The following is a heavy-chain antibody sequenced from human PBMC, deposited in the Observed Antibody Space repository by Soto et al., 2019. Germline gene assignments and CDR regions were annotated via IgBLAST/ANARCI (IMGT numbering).Heavy chain of an antibody. D-gene: IGHD1-26*01. CDR2: ISWNSGSI. V-gene: IGHV3-9*01. J-gene: IGHJ5*02. Sequence: EVQLVESGGGLVQPGRSLRLSCAASGFTFDDYAMHWVRQAPGKGLEWVSGISWNSGSIGYADSVKGRFTISRDNAKNSLYLQMNSLRAEDTALYYCAKDNLRGRSRGGGFDPWGQGTLVTVSS. CDR1: GFTFDDYA. CDR3: AKDNLRGRSRGGGFDP.